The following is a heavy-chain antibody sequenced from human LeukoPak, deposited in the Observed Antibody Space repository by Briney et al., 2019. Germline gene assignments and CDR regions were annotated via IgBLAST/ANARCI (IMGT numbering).Heavy chain of an antibody. V-gene: IGHV4-61*02. CDR2: IYTSGST. D-gene: IGHD2-2*01. Sequence: PSQTLSLTCTVSGGSISSGSYYWSWIRQPAGKGLEWIGRIYTSGSTNYNPSLKSRVTISVDTSKNQFSLKLSSVTAADTAVYYCARACCSSTSYYYYMDVWGKGTTVTVSS. J-gene: IGHJ6*03. CDR1: GGSISSGSYY. CDR3: ARACCSSTSYYYYMDV.